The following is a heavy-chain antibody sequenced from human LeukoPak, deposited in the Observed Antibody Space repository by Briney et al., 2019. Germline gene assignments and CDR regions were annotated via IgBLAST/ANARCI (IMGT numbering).Heavy chain of an antibody. CDR3: ARDSSPYGDYEFDY. Sequence: GGSLRLSCPASGFTVSSNYMSWVRQAPGKGLEWVSVIYSGGSTYYADSVKGRFTISRDNSKNTLYLQMNSLRAEDTAVYYCARDSSPYGDYEFDYWGQGTLVTVSS. V-gene: IGHV3-66*01. J-gene: IGHJ4*02. D-gene: IGHD4-17*01. CDR1: GFTVSSNY. CDR2: IYSGGST.